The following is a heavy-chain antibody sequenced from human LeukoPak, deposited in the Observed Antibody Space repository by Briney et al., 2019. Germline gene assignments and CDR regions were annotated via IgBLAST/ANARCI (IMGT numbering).Heavy chain of an antibody. CDR2: IYSGGST. CDR3: ARSEVSSWEKEYNWFDP. V-gene: IGHV3-66*01. Sequence: GGSLTLSCAASGFTVSSNYMSWVRQAPGKGLEWVSVIYSGGSTYYADSVKGRFTISRDNSKNTLYLQMNSQRAEDTAVYYCARSEVSSWEKEYNWFDPWGQGTLVTVSS. J-gene: IGHJ5*02. D-gene: IGHD6-13*01. CDR1: GFTVSSNY.